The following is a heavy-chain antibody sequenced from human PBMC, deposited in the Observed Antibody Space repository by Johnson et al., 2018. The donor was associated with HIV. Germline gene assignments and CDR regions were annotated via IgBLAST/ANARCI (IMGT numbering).Heavy chain of an antibody. J-gene: IGHJ3*02. D-gene: IGHD3-22*01. CDR1: GFTFGDYV. CDR2: ISGSGGST. CDR3: ARGMYYYDTSGYLIRPRAFDI. Sequence: MQLVESGGGVVRPGGSLRLSCAASGFTFGDYVMSWVRQAPGKGLEWVSAISGSGGSTYYADSVKGRFTISRDNAKNSLYLQMNSLRAEDTALYYCARGMYYYDTSGYLIRPRAFDIWGQGTVVTVSS. V-gene: IGHV3-20*04.